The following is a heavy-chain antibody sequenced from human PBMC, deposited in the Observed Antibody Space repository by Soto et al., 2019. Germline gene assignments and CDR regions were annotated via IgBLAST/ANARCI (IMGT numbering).Heavy chain of an antibody. CDR3: AAGGGRWWVRAGCNY. V-gene: IGHV3-30*03. J-gene: IGHJ4*02. D-gene: IGHD2-8*02. CDR1: GFTFSDYA. Sequence: VQLVESGGGVVQPGRSLRLSCAASGFTFSDYAMHWVRQAPGKGLEWVAVVSHDGRNTHYADSVKGRFTIARDSTKNMVSLAMTSLRAGATRVYWCAAGGGRWWVRAGCNYWGEGALVSDCS. CDR2: VSHDGRNT.